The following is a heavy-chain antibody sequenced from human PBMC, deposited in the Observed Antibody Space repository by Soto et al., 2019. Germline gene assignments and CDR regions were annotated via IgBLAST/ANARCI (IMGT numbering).Heavy chain of an antibody. CDR2: ISYDGSNK. CDR1: GFTFSSYG. CDR3: AKDLGGDTAMAPYYYYYGMDV. D-gene: IGHD5-18*01. V-gene: IGHV3-30*18. J-gene: IGHJ6*02. Sequence: GGSLRLSCAASGFTFSSYGMHWVRQAPGKGLEWVAVISYDGSNKYYADSVKGRFTISRGNSKNTLYLQMNSLRAEDTAVYYCAKDLGGDTAMAPYYYYYGMDVWGQGTTVTVSS.